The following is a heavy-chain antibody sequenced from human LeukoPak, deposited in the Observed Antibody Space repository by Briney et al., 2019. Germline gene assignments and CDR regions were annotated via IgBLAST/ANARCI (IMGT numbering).Heavy chain of an antibody. J-gene: IGHJ4*02. Sequence: GGSLRLSCAASGSTFSSCGMSWVRQAPGKGLEWVAGISDSGGRTNYADSVKGRFTISRDNPKNTLYLQMNSLRAEDTAVFYCAKVRTGSGGYTYGVDYWGQGTLVTVSS. D-gene: IGHD5-18*01. CDR2: ISDSGGRT. CDR3: AKVRTGSGGYTYGVDY. V-gene: IGHV3-23*01. CDR1: GSTFSSCG.